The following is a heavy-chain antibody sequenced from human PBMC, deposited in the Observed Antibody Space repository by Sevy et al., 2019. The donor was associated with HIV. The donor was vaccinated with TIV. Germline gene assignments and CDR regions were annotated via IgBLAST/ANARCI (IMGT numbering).Heavy chain of an antibody. J-gene: IGHJ2*01. CDR3: ARSPIYDILTGYYNWYFDL. Sequence: TLSLTCTVSRGSISSGDYYWSWIRQPPGKGLEWIGYIYYSGSTSYNPSLKSPVTISVDTSKNQFSLKLSSVTAADTAVYYCARSPIYDILTGYYNWYFDLWGRGTLVTVSS. D-gene: IGHD3-9*01. CDR1: RGSISSGDYY. CDR2: IYYSGST. V-gene: IGHV4-30-4*01.